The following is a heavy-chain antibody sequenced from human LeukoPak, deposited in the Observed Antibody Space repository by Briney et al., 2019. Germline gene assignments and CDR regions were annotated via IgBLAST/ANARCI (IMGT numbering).Heavy chain of an antibody. CDR1: GFTFSSYS. CDR3: AKGDWSSNSCRPYYFDY. D-gene: IGHD2-2*01. V-gene: IGHV3-21*01. CDR2: ISSSSSYI. J-gene: IGHJ4*02. Sequence: GGSLRLSCAASGFTFSSYSMNWVRQAPGKGLEWVSSISSSSSYIYYADSVKGRFTISRDNAKNSLYQQMNSLRAEDTAVYYCAKGDWSSNSCRPYYFDYWGQGNLDTVSS.